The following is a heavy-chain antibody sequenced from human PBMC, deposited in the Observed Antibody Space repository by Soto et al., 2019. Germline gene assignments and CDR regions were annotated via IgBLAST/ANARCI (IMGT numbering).Heavy chain of an antibody. CDR1: GAPISSLTYY. CDR3: VKQAVGSMSTE. CDR2: ISLGGTT. V-gene: IGHV4-39*01. D-gene: IGHD2-15*01. Sequence: SETLSLTCAVSGAPISSLTYYWVWIRQPPGKGLEWIASISLGGTTYYSPSLKSRLTASLDTSNNQVSLILSSVTVTDTAVYFCVKQAVGSMSTEWGPGTLVTVSS. J-gene: IGHJ4*02.